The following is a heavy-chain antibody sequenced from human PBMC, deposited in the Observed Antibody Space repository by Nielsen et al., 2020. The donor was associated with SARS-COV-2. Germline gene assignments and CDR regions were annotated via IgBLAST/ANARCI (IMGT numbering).Heavy chain of an antibody. CDR3: ARGGYCTAGTCYHDY. CDR2: ISGSGGTT. J-gene: IGHJ4*02. V-gene: IGHV3-23*01. CDR1: GLTFSSYA. Sequence: GESLKISCAASGLTFSSYAMSWVRQVPGKGLEWVSAISGSGGTTSYADSVKGRFTISRDSAKNSVFLQMNSLRAEDTAVYYCARGGYCTAGTCYHDYWGRGTLVTVSS. D-gene: IGHD2-15*01.